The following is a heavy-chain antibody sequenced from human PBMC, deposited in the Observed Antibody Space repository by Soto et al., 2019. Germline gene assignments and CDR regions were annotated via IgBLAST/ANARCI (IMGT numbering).Heavy chain of an antibody. Sequence: ESGGGVVQPGRSLRLSCAASGFTFSSYGMHWVRQAPGKGLEWVAVISYDGSNKYYADSVKGRFTISRDNSKNTLYLQMNSLRAEDTAVYYCAKDGKQLVYGMDVWGQGTTVTVSS. D-gene: IGHD6-13*01. CDR2: ISYDGSNK. V-gene: IGHV3-30*18. CDR3: AKDGKQLVYGMDV. J-gene: IGHJ6*02. CDR1: GFTFSSYG.